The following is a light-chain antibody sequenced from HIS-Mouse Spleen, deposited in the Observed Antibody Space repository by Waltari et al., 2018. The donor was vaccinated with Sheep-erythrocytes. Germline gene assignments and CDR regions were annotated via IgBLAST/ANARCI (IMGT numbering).Light chain of an antibody. Sequence: SSRAEKGVGGGDVARDQQKPAQAPRLRSYGASSRATGIPDRFSGSGSVTDFTLTISRLEPEDFAVYYCQQYGSSPWTFGQGTKVEIK. CDR2: GAS. CDR3: QQYGSSPWT. CDR1: KGVGGGD. V-gene: IGKV3-20*01. J-gene: IGKJ1*01.